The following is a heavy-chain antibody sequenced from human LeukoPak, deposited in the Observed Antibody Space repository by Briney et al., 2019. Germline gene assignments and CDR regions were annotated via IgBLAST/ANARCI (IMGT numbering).Heavy chain of an antibody. CDR3: ARGFRLSAIEDWFDP. V-gene: IGHV1-46*01. CDR1: GYTFTFYY. J-gene: IGHJ5*02. Sequence: GASVKVSCKSSGYTFTFYYIYWVRQAPGQGLEWMGVINPNTGHTTSAQKFQGRVIMTRDTSTSTVYMELSSLRSEDTAAYFCARGFRLSAIEDWFDPWGQGTLVTVSS. CDR2: INPNTGHT. D-gene: IGHD2-2*02.